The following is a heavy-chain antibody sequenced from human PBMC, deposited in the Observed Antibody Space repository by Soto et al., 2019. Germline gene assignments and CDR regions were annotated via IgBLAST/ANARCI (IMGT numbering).Heavy chain of an antibody. CDR3: AHSIVMGYDFWSGYVSFSDELLVSGFAL. CDR1: GFSPSTSGVG. D-gene: IGHD3-3*01. J-gene: IGHJ2*01. Sequence: QITLKESGPTLVKPTQTLTLTCTFSGFSPSTSGVGVGWVRQPPGKAMEWLALIYWNDDKRYSPSLKRRLTTTHDTSKIHVVLTMSSMDPVELATYDCAHSIVMGYDFWSGYVSFSDELLVSGFALCGRGILVIVSS. CDR2: IYWNDDK. V-gene: IGHV2-5*01.